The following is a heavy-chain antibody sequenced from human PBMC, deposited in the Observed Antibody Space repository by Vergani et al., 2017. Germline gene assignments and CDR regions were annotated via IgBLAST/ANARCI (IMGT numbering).Heavy chain of an antibody. CDR1: GFTFSSYA. CDR2: ISGSGGST. J-gene: IGHJ4*02. CDR3: AKAPYGSGSYYKGGGYFDY. D-gene: IGHD3-10*01. V-gene: IGHV3-23*01. Sequence: EVQLLESGGGLVQPGGSLRLSCAASGFTFSSYAMSWVRQAPGKGLEWVSAISGSGGSTYYADSVKGRFTISRDNSTNTLYLQMNSLRAEDMAVYYCAKAPYGSGSYYKGGGYFDYWGQGTLVTVSS.